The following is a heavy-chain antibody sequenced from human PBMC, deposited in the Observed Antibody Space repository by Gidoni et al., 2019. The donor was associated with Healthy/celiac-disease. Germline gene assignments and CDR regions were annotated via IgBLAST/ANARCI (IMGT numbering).Heavy chain of an antibody. CDR1: GGSFSGYY. CDR2: INHSGST. D-gene: IGHD1-1*01. J-gene: IGHJ5*02. V-gene: IGHV4-34*01. Sequence: QVQLQQWGAGLLKPSETLSLTCAVYGGSFSGYYWSWIRQPQGKGLEWIGEINHSGSTTYNPSLKSRVTISVDTSKNQFSLKLSSVTAADTAVYYCARFQTGRGGGWFDPWGQGTLVTVSS. CDR3: ARFQTGRGGGWFDP.